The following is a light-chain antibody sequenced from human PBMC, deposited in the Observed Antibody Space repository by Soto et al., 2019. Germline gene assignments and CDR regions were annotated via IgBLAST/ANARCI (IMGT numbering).Light chain of an antibody. J-gene: IGLJ1*01. CDR1: SSNIGAGYD. V-gene: IGLV1-40*01. CDR2: GNS. Sequence: QSALTQPPSVSGAPGQRVTISCTGSSSNIGAGYDVHWYQQLPGTAPKLLIYGNSNRPSGVPDRFSGSKSGTSASLAITGLQAEDEADSYCQSYDSSLSGFYVFGTGTKSPS. CDR3: QSYDSSLSGFYV.